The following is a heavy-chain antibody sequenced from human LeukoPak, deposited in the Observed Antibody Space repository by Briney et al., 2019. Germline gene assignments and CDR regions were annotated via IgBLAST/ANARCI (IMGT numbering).Heavy chain of an antibody. Sequence: PSETLSLTCTVSGGSISSYYWSWIRQPPGKGLEWIGYIYYSGSTNYNPSLKSRVIISVDTSKNQFSLKLSSVTAADTAVYYCARVEKPTYYYDSSGYFFDYWGQGTLVTVSS. J-gene: IGHJ4*02. V-gene: IGHV4-59*01. CDR3: ARVEKPTYYYDSSGYFFDY. CDR1: GGSISSYY. CDR2: IYYSGST. D-gene: IGHD3-22*01.